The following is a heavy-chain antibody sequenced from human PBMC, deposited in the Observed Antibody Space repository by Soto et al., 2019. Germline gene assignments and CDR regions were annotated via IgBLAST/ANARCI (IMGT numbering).Heavy chain of an antibody. CDR3: AMWAFLGRWYLRTKYYGMYF. CDR1: GGTFSSYA. D-gene: IGHD2-2*01. J-gene: IGHJ6*02. CDR2: IIPIFGTA. V-gene: IGHV1-69*06. Sequence: QVQLVQSVAEVKKPGSSVKVYCKASGGTFSSYAISWVRQAPGHGLEWMGGIIPIFGTANYAQKFQGRVTITADKSTSTAYMELGSLSSEDTAVYYVAMWAFLGRWYLRTKYYGMYFWGQGPTVTVSS.